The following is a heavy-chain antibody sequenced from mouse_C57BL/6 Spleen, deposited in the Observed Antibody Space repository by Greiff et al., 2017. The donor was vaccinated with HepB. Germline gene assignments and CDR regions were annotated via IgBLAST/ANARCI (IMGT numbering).Heavy chain of an antibody. J-gene: IGHJ2*01. V-gene: IGHV1-59*01. CDR3: ARRGTTVVGDY. CDR1: GYTFTSYW. D-gene: IGHD1-1*01. CDR2: IDPSDSYT. Sequence: QVHVKQPGAELVRPGPSVKLSCKASGYTFTSYWMHWVKQRPGQGLEWIGVIDPSDSYTNYNQKFKGKATLTVDTSSSTAYMQLSSLTSEDSAVYYCARRGTTVVGDYWGQGTTLTVSS.